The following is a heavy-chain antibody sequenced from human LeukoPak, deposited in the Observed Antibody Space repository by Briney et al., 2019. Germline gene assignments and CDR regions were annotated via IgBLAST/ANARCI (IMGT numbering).Heavy chain of an antibody. V-gene: IGHV3-23*01. CDR3: AKDAIVTTPGEAFDI. D-gene: IGHD4-11*01. CDR2: VSSSGDRT. J-gene: IGHJ3*02. CDR1: GFTFSSYA. Sequence: PGGSLRLSCAASGFTFSSYAMSWVRQAPGKGLEWVSGVSSSGDRTYYADSVKGRFTISRDNSKNTLYLQMNSLRAEDTAVYYCAKDAIVTTPGEAFDIWGQGTMVTV.